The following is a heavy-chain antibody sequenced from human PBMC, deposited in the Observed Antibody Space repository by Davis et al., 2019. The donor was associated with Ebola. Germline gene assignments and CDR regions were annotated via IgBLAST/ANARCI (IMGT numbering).Heavy chain of an antibody. J-gene: IGHJ5*02. CDR3: TRLPYSSSSGISARWFDP. CDR2: IKQDGSEK. Sequence: PGGSLRLSCAAPGFTFSSYWMSWVRQAPGKGLEWVANIKQDGSEKYYVDSVKGRFTISRDDSKNTAYLQMNSLKTEDTAVYYCTRLPYSSSSGISARWFDPWGQGTLVTVSS. CDR1: GFTFSSYW. D-gene: IGHD6-6*01. V-gene: IGHV3-7*03.